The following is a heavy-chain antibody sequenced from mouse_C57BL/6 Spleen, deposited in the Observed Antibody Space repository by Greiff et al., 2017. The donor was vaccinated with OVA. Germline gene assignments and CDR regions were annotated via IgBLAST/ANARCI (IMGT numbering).Heavy chain of an antibody. CDR1: GYTFTDYY. V-gene: IGHV1-26*01. D-gene: IGHD1-1*01. Sequence: EVQLQQSGPELVKPGASVKISCKASGYTFTDYYMNWVKQSHGKSLERIGDINPNNGGTSYNQKFKGKATLTVDKSSSTAYMELRSLTSEDSAVYYCARLAYGFDYWGQGTTLTVSS. CDR2: INPNNGGT. CDR3: ARLAYGFDY. J-gene: IGHJ2*01.